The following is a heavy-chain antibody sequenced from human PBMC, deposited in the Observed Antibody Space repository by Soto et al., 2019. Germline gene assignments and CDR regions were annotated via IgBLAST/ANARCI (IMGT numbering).Heavy chain of an antibody. V-gene: IGHV3-23*01. CDR3: AKDIVVVPAAADAFDI. CDR2: ISGSSGTT. CDR1: GFILSDCA. D-gene: IGHD2-2*01. Sequence: GGSLRLSCATSGFILSDCAMNWVRQAPGKGLEWVSVISGSSGTTYYADSVKGRFTISRDNSKNTLYLQMNSLRAEDTALYYCAKDIVVVPAAADAFDIWGQGTMVTVSS. J-gene: IGHJ3*02.